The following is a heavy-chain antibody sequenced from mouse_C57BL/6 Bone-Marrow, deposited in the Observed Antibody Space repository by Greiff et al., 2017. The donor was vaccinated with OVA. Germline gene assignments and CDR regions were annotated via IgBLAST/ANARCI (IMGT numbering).Heavy chain of an antibody. J-gene: IGHJ2*01. CDR1: GYTFTDYE. D-gene: IGHD2-1*01. CDR2: IDPETGGT. CDR3: TRNGNYFDY. V-gene: IGHV1-15*01. Sequence: QVQLQQSGAELVRPGASVTLSCKASGYTFTDYEMHWVKQTPVHGLEWIGAIDPETGGTAYNQKFKGKAILTADKSSSTAYMELRSLTSEDSAVYYCTRNGNYFDYWGQGTTLTVSS.